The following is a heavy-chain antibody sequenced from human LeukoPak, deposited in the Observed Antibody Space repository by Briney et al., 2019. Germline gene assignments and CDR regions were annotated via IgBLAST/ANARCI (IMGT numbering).Heavy chain of an antibody. J-gene: IGHJ4*02. V-gene: IGHV1-2*04. CDR3: ARDRAITMVRGVIIGGGSSIDY. Sequence: ASVKVSCKASGYTFTGYYMHWVRQAPGQGLEWMGWINPNSGGTNYAQKFQGWVTMTRDTSISTAYMELSRLRSDDTAVYYCARDRAITMVRGVIIGGGSSIDYWGQGTLVTVSS. D-gene: IGHD3-10*01. CDR1: GYTFTGYY. CDR2: INPNSGGT.